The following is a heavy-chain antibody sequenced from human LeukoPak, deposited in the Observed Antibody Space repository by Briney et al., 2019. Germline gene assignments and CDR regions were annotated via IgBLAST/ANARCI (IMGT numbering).Heavy chain of an antibody. Sequence: SVKVSCKASGGSFSTYTINWVRQAPGQGLEWMGGIIPIFGTTNYAQKFQGRVTITADESTSTAYMELSSLRSEDTGVYYCTRGERYYNSDSYYGWSDFWGQGTLVTISS. V-gene: IGHV1-69*13. D-gene: IGHD3-10*01. CDR1: GGSFSTYT. J-gene: IGHJ4*02. CDR3: TRGERYYNSDSYYGWSDF. CDR2: IIPIFGTT.